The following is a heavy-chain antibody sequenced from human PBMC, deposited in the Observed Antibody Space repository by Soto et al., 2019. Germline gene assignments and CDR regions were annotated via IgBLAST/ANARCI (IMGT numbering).Heavy chain of an antibody. V-gene: IGHV4-39*02. D-gene: IGHD6-19*01. J-gene: IGHJ4*02. CDR2: IYYSGST. CDR1: GGSISSSSYY. CDR3: ARDSSGWSGGYFDY. Sequence: ETLSLTCTVSGGSISSSSYYWGWIRQPPGKGLEWIGSIYYSGSTYYNPSLKSRVTISVDTSKNQFSLKLSSVTAADTAVYYCARDSSGWSGGYFDYWGQGTLVTV.